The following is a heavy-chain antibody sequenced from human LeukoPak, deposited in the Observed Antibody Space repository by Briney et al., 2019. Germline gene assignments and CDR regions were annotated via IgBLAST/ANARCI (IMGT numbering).Heavy chain of an antibody. D-gene: IGHD3-16*02. CDR1: DGSLISYY. V-gene: IGHV4-59*01. CDR2: IYYSGST. CDR3: ARGYTSWDNALDI. Sequence: SETLSLTCTVSDGSLISYYWSWIRQPPGKGLEWIGYIYYSGSTNYNPSLKSRVTISVDTSKNQFSLKLSSVTAADTAVYYCARGYTSWDNALDIWGQGTMVTVSS. J-gene: IGHJ3*02.